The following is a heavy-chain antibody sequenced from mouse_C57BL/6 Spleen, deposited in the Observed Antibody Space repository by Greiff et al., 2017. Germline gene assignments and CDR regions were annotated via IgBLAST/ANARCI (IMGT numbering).Heavy chain of an antibody. CDR2: ISSGSSTI. D-gene: IGHD2-5*01. V-gene: IGHV5-17*01. Sequence: EVKLVESGGGLVKPGGSLKLSCAASGFTFSDYGMHWVRQAPEKGLEWVAYISSGSSTIYYADTVKGRFTISRDNAKNTLFLQMTSLRSEDTAMYYCAKAYYSNYDWYFDVWGTGTTVTVSS. CDR1: GFTFSDYG. J-gene: IGHJ1*03. CDR3: AKAYYSNYDWYFDV.